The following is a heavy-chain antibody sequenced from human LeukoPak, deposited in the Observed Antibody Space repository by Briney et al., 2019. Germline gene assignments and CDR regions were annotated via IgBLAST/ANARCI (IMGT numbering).Heavy chain of an antibody. J-gene: IGHJ4*02. CDR2: ISGSAGGT. CDR3: AKRGIVIRAVIIVGFHKEAYYFDD. D-gene: IGHD3-10*01. CDR1: GITLSNYG. Sequence: GGSLRLSCAVSGITLSNYGMSWVRQAPGKGREWVAGISGSAGGTIYAASVKGRFTISRDNPKTTLYLQMNSLRAEDTAVYFCAKRGIVIRAVIIVGFHKEAYYFDDWGQGALVTVSS. V-gene: IGHV3-23*01.